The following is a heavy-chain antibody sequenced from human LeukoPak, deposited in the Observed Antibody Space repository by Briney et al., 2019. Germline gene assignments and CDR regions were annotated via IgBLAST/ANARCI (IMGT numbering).Heavy chain of an antibody. D-gene: IGHD3-9*01. CDR1: GGTFSSYA. CDR3: ARAPYDILTGYSLNWFDP. J-gene: IGHJ5*02. V-gene: IGHV1-69*05. Sequence: SVKVSCKASGGTFSSYAISWVRQAPGQGLEWMGGIIPIFGTANYAQKFQGRVTITRDTSAYTAYMELRSLSSADTAVYFCARAPYDILTGYSLNWFDPWGQGTLVTVSS. CDR2: IIPIFGTA.